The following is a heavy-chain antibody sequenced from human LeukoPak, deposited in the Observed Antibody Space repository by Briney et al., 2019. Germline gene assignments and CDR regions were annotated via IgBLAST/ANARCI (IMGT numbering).Heavy chain of an antibody. Sequence: GGSLRLSCAASGFTFSIYGMHWVRQAPGKGLEWVAVIWYDGSNKYYADSVKGRFTISRDNSKNTLYLQMNSLRAEDTAVYYCARDRNRNWFDPWGQGTLVTVSS. J-gene: IGHJ5*02. D-gene: IGHD1-14*01. CDR1: GFTFSIYG. CDR3: ARDRNRNWFDP. CDR2: IWYDGSNK. V-gene: IGHV3-33*01.